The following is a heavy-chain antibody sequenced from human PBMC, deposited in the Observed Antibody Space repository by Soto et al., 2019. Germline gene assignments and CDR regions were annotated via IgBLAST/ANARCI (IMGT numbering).Heavy chain of an antibody. Sequence: QVQLVQSGGEVKKPGASVKVSCKTSGYTFSNYGISWVRQAPGQGLEWMGWISGYNGNTNSGQKFQGRVTMTTDTSTSTAYMTLRILRSDATAVYYCARVDGVLRLLEWLILSQFDYWGQGTLVTVSS. CDR2: ISGYNGNT. V-gene: IGHV1-18*04. CDR3: ARVDGVLRLLEWLILSQFDY. CDR1: GYTFSNYG. D-gene: IGHD3-3*01. J-gene: IGHJ4*02.